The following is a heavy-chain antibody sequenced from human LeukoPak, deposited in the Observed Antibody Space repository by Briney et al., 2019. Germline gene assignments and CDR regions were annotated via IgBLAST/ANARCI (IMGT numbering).Heavy chain of an antibody. D-gene: IGHD4-17*01. V-gene: IGHV3-20*04. CDR2: INWNDGST. J-gene: IGHJ3*02. Sequence: GGSLRLSCAASGFTFDDYGMSWVRQAPGKGLEWVSGINWNDGSTAYADSVKGRFTISRDNAKNSLYLQMNSLRVEDTAVYYCAREGALTVTKDAFDIWGQGTMVTVSS. CDR1: GFTFDDYG. CDR3: AREGALTVTKDAFDI.